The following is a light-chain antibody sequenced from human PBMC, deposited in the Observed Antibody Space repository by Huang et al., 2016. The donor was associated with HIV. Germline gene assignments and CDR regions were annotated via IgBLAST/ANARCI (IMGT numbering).Light chain of an antibody. J-gene: IGKJ2*01. Sequence: DIQMTQSPSSLSASVGDRVTISCRASQSFCSSLNWYQQRPGKAPKLLIYAASSLQSGVPSRFSGSGSGTDFSLTINSLQPEDFATYYCQQSDSTPYTFGQGTKLEIK. CDR3: QQSDSTPYT. CDR2: AAS. V-gene: IGKV1-39*01. CDR1: QSFCSS.